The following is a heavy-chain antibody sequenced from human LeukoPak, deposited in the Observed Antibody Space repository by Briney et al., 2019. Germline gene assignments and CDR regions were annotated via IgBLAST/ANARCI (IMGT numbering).Heavy chain of an antibody. D-gene: IGHD2-21*01. CDR1: GFTFDDYA. CDR2: ISWNSGSI. J-gene: IGHJ4*02. CDR3: AKGSAPARPYYFDY. Sequence: GGSLRLSCAASGFTFDDYAMHWVRQAPGKGLEWVSGISWNSGSIGYADSVKGRFTISRDNAKNTLYLQMNSLRAEDTAVYFCAKGSAPARPYYFDYWGQGTLVTVSS. V-gene: IGHV3-9*01.